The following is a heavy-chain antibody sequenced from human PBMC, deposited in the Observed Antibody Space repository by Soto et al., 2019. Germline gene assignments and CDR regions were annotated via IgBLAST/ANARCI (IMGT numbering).Heavy chain of an antibody. CDR1: GYTFTRYV. J-gene: IGHJ6*01. CDR3: ATKGQPPYCYFGADM. Sequence: QGQLVQSGAEVKKPGASVKVSCKDSGYTFTRYVISWVRQAPGQGLEWMGWISGYNGDTNYAQKLQRRVTMTIGTPPGIVYMELSTMTSTDTAVYLWATKGQPPYCYFGADMWAQEATVAV. V-gene: IGHV1-18*01. CDR2: ISGYNGDT.